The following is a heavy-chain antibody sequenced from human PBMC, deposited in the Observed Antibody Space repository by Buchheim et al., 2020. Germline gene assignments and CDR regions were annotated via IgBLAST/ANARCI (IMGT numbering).Heavy chain of an antibody. V-gene: IGHV3-23*01. J-gene: IGHJ4*02. CDR2: IGSGGNT. D-gene: IGHD5-12*01. Sequence: EVQLLESGGGLVQPGGSLRLSCAASGFTISSYAMRWVRQAPGKGLEWVSTIGSGGNTYYADSVKGRFTISRDNSNKTLSVQMHSLRAEDTAVYYCAKGGPSSLYYFDYWGQGTL. CDR1: GFTISSYA. CDR3: AKGGPSSLYYFDY.